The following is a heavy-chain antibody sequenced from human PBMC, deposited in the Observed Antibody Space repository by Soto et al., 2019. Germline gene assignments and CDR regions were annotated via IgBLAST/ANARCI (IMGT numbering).Heavy chain of an antibody. D-gene: IGHD2-15*01. CDR3: ARGGRACSGGSCPPDFQH. J-gene: IGHJ1*01. Sequence: QVQLQESGPGLVKPSETLSLTCTVPGGSISSYYWSWIRQPPGKGLEWIGYIYYSGSTNYNPSLKSRVTISVDTSKNQFSLKLSSVTAADTAVYYCARGGRACSGGSCPPDFQHWGQGTLVTVSS. CDR2: IYYSGST. V-gene: IGHV4-59*01. CDR1: GGSISSYY.